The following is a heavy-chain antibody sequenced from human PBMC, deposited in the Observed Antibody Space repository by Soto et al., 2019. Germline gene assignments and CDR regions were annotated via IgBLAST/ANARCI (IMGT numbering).Heavy chain of an antibody. CDR3: ARGRGYRYGDRELFFEY. CDR1: GGTLSSGPYY. Sequence: QVQLQESGPGLVKPSQTLSLTCTVSGGTLSSGPYYWTWIRQHPGKGLEWIGYIFYSGSTYYNPSLKARLTSSVDTSANQFSLSLSSVTAADTAVYYCARGRGYRYGDRELFFEYWGQGALVTVAS. J-gene: IGHJ4*02. V-gene: IGHV4-31*03. CDR2: IFYSGST. D-gene: IGHD5-18*01.